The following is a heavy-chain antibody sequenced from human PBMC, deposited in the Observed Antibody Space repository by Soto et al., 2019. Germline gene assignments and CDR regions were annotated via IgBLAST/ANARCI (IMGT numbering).Heavy chain of an antibody. CDR1: GGSISSYY. J-gene: IGHJ6*02. CDR2: IYTSGST. V-gene: IGHV4-4*07. CDR3: ARDRGGYDILTGYYQYYYYGMDV. D-gene: IGHD3-9*01. Sequence: SENLSLTCTVSGGSISSYYWSWIRQPAGKGLEWIGRIYTSGSTNYNPSLKSRVTMSVDTSKNQFSLKLSSVTAADTAVYYCARDRGGYDILTGYYQYYYYGMDVWGQGTTVTVSS.